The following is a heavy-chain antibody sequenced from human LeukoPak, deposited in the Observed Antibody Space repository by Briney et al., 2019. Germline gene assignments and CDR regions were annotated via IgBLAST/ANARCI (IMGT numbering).Heavy chain of an antibody. V-gene: IGHV3-7*01. J-gene: IGHJ4*02. CDR2: IKQDGSEK. D-gene: IGHD3-10*01. Sequence: GGPLRLSCAASGFTFSSYWVSWVRQAPGKGLEWVANIKQDGSEKYYVDSVKGRFTISRDNAKNSLYLQMNSLRAEDTAVYYCARGGIIRGVIDYWGQGTLVTVSS. CDR3: ARGGIIRGVIDY. CDR1: GFTFSSYW.